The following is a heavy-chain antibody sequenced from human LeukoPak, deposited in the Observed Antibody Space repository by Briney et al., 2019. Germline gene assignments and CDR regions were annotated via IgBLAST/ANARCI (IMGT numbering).Heavy chain of an antibody. Sequence: ASVKVSCKTSGYSFSSFAISWVRQAPGQGLEWMGWISAYNGNTNYAQIVEGRVTMTTDTSTSTAYMELRSLRSDDTAMYYCGITYSSGWYYFDYWGQGTLVTVSS. CDR1: GYSFSSFA. CDR2: ISAYNGNT. V-gene: IGHV1-18*01. D-gene: IGHD6-19*01. J-gene: IGHJ4*02. CDR3: GITYSSGWYYFDY.